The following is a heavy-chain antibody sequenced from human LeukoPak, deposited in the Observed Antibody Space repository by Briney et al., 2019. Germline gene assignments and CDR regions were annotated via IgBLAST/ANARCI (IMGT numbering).Heavy chain of an antibody. J-gene: IGHJ4*02. CDR3: ARQEHEDFDY. CDR1: GGSFSGYY. CDR2: INHSGST. V-gene: IGHV4-34*01. Sequence: SETLSLTCAVYGGSFSGYYWSWIRQPPGKGLEWIGEINHSGSTNYNPSLKSRVTISVDTSKNQFSLKLSSVTAADTAVYYCARQEHEDFDYWGQGTLVTVSS. D-gene: IGHD1-26*01.